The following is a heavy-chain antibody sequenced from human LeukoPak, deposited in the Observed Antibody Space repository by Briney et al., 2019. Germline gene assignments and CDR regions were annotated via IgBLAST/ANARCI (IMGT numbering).Heavy chain of an antibody. CDR3: ARAPSIAARYDAFDI. V-gene: IGHV3-48*03. D-gene: IGHD6-6*01. CDR2: ISSSGSTI. J-gene: IGHJ3*02. Sequence: PGGSLRLSCAASGFTFTSYELNWVRQAPGKGLEWVSYISSSGSTISYADSVRGRFTISRDNAKNSLYLQVTRPRAEDPDVYYCARAPSIAARYDAFDIWGQGTMVTVSS. CDR1: GFTFTSYE.